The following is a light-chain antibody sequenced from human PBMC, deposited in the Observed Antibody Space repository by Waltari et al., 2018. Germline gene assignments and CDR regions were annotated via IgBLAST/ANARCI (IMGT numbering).Light chain of an antibody. V-gene: IGLV2-14*03. J-gene: IGLJ3*02. CDR1: SSDVGGYNY. CDR3: SSYTSSSSWV. Sequence: QSALTPPASVSGSPGPSITISCTGTSSDVGGYNYVSWYQQHPGKAPKLMIYDVSNRPSGVSNRFSGSKSGNTASLTISGLQAEDEADYYCSSYTSSSSWVFGGGTKLTVL. CDR2: DVS.